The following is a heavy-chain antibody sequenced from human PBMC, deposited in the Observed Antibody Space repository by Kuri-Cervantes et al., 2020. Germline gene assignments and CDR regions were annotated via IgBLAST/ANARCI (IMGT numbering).Heavy chain of an antibody. D-gene: IGHD6-6*01. CDR3: ARRALISAGIKWGWYDP. V-gene: IGHV4-39*02. Sequence: GSLRLSCTVSGGSIDSSSYFWAWIRQAPGQGLEWIGAIYYSGSAYYTPSLRSRVTISIDTSKNRFSLKMNSVTPADTAVYYCARRALISAGIKWGWYDPWGQGIPVTVSS. CDR2: IYYSGSA. CDR1: GGSIDSSSYF. J-gene: IGHJ5*02.